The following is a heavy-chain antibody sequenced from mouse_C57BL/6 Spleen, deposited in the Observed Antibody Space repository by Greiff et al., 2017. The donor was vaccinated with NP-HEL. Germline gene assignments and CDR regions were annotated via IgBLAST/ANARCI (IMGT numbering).Heavy chain of an antibody. Sequence: EVQLQQSGPVLVKPGASVKMSCKASGYTFTDYYMNWVKQSHGKSLEWIGVINPYNGGTSYNQKFKGKATLTVDMSSSTAYMELNSLTSEDSAVYYCARSLYGSPWYFDVWGTGTTVTVSS. CDR1: GYTFTDYY. V-gene: IGHV1-19*01. J-gene: IGHJ1*03. D-gene: IGHD1-1*01. CDR2: INPYNGGT. CDR3: ARSLYGSPWYFDV.